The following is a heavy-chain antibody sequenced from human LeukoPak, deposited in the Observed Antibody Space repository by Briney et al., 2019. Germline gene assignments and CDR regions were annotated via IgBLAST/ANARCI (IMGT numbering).Heavy chain of an antibody. J-gene: IGHJ4*02. CDR3: ARAEPYDSSGYYSGHFDY. V-gene: IGHV4-38-2*01. Sequence: SETLSLTCAVSGYSISSGYFWGWIRQPPGKGLEWIGSIHHSGSTYYNPSLKSRVTISVDTSKNQFSLKLTSVTAADTAVYYCARAEPYDSSGYYSGHFDYWGQGTLVTVSS. CDR1: GYSISSGYF. D-gene: IGHD3-22*01. CDR2: IHHSGST.